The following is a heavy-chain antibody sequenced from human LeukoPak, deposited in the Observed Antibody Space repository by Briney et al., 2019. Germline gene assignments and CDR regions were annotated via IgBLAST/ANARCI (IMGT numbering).Heavy chain of an antibody. CDR3: FLWDTVLFRDY. Sequence: PSETLSLPCAVYGGSFSAYYCHWIPQPPGKGREGIGEISHSGSTKHYPSLKSRVTISIDASRNQFSLQLSSATAADTAVYYCFLWDTVLFRDYWGQGTLVTVSS. CDR2: ISHSGST. V-gene: IGHV4-34*01. CDR1: GGSFSAYY. J-gene: IGHJ4*02. D-gene: IGHD2-21*01.